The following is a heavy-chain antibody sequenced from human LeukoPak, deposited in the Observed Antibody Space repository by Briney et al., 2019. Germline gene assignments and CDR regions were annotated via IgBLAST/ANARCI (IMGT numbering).Heavy chain of an antibody. V-gene: IGHV3-23*01. J-gene: IGHJ5*02. CDR1: GFTFSSYA. CDR2: ISGSGGST. D-gene: IGHD6-13*01. CDR3: ARDPSSSWSPRRWFDP. Sequence: GGSLRLSCAASGFTFSSYAMSWVRQAPGKGLEWVSGISGSGGSTYYADSVRGRFTISRDNAKNSLYLQMNSLRAEDTAVYYCARDPSSSWSPRRWFDPWGQGTLVTVSS.